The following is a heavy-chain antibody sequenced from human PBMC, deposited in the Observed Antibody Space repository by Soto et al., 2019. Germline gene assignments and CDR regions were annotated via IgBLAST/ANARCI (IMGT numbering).Heavy chain of an antibody. D-gene: IGHD4-17*01. J-gene: IGHJ6*02. CDR1: GGTFSSYA. CDR3: ARSHYGGNARAYYYYGMDV. V-gene: IGHV1-69*01. CDR2: IIPIFGTA. Sequence: QVQLVQSGAEVKKPGSSVKVSCKASGGTFSSYAISWVRQAPGQGLEWMGGIIPIFGTANYAQKFQGRVTITADESTSTAYMELSSLRSEDTAVYYCARSHYGGNARAYYYYGMDVWGQGTTVTVSS.